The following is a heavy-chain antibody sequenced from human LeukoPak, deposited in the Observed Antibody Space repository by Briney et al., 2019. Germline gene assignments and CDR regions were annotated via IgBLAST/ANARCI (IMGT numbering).Heavy chain of an antibody. J-gene: IGHJ4*02. CDR3: ARGRIAAWYYFDY. CDR1: GGSFSGYH. D-gene: IGHD6-6*01. CDR2: INHSGST. V-gene: IGHV4-34*01. Sequence: PSETLSLTCAVYGGSFSGYHWSWIRQPPGKGLEWIGEINHSGSTNYNPSLKSRVTISVDTSKNQFSLKLSSVTAADTAVYYCARGRIAAWYYFDYWGQGTLVTVSS.